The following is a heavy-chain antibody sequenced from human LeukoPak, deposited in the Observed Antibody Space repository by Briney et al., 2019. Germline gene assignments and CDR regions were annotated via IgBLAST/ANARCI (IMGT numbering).Heavy chain of an antibody. CDR3: SRSLDY. CDR2: INQDGRIQ. CDR1: GFPFSDYW. J-gene: IGHJ4*02. Sequence: GGSLRLSCAASGFPFSDYWMDWVRQAPGKGVEWVANINQDGRIQYYADSVRGRFVISRNNAKNSLYLQMYSLRAEDTAIYFCSRSLDYLGQGALVTVSS. V-gene: IGHV3-7*01.